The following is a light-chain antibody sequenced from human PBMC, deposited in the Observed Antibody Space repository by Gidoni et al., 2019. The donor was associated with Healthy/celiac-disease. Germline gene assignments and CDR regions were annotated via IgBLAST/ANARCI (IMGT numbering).Light chain of an antibody. CDR2: AAY. V-gene: IGKV1-39*01. CDR3: QQSYSTLT. J-gene: IGKJ4*01. Sequence: DIQMTQSPSSLSAFVGDSVPITCRASQSISSYLNWYQQKPGKAPKLLIYAAYSLQSGVPSRFSGSGSGTDFTLTISSLQPEDFATYYCQQSYSTLTFGGGTKVEIK. CDR1: QSISSY.